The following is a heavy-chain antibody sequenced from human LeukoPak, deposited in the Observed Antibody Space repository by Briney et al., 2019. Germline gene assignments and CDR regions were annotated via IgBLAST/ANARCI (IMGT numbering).Heavy chain of an antibody. CDR1: GFTFSSYG. Sequence: PGGSLRLSCAASGFTFSSYGMHWVRQAPGKGLEWVAFIRYDGSNKYYADSVKGRFTISRDNSKNTLYLQMNSLRAEDTAVYYCAKERDYCSSTSCPAPNWFDPWGQGTLVTVSS. J-gene: IGHJ5*02. CDR2: IRYDGSNK. V-gene: IGHV3-30*02. CDR3: AKERDYCSSTSCPAPNWFDP. D-gene: IGHD2-2*01.